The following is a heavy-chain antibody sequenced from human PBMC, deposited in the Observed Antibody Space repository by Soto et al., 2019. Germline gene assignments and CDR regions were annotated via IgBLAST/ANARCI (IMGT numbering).Heavy chain of an antibody. D-gene: IGHD4-4*01. Sequence: PGGSLRLSCEASGFTFSNFGMNWVRQAPGKGLEWVARIWYDGSSKYYVDSVKGRFTISRDNSKEAVYLQMNSLRAEDTGVYYCARGIDSNYDGMDVWGQGTTVTVSS. CDR1: GFTFSNFG. J-gene: IGHJ6*02. CDR2: IWYDGSSK. CDR3: ARGIDSNYDGMDV. V-gene: IGHV3-33*01.